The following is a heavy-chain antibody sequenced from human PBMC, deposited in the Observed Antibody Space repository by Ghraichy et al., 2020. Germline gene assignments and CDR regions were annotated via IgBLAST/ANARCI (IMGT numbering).Heavy chain of an antibody. D-gene: IGHD2-15*01. CDR2: IYYIGST. CDR3: ARDGGYCSGGNCPPLEN. V-gene: IGHV4-31*03. Sequence: SETLSLTCTVSGGSISSGGYYLTWIRQHPGKGLEWIGYIYYIGSTYYNPSLKSRVTISIDTSKNQFSLKLNSVTAADTAVYYCARDGGYCSGGNCPPLENWGQGTLVTVSS. J-gene: IGHJ4*02. CDR1: GGSISSGGYY.